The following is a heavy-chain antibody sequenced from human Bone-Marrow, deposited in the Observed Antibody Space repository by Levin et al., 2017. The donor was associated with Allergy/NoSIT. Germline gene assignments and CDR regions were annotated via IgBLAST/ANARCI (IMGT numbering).Heavy chain of an antibody. CDR2: VGGDGTGT. Sequence: PGESLKISCAASGFAFNTYPMHWVRQGPGKGLVWVSRVGGDGTGTVYVDSVKGRFTISRDDAKNTLYLQMNSLRVEDTSVYYCARGVHYGLDVWGQGTTVTVSS. V-gene: IGHV3-74*01. CDR3: ARGVHYGLDV. J-gene: IGHJ6*02. CDR1: GFAFNTYP.